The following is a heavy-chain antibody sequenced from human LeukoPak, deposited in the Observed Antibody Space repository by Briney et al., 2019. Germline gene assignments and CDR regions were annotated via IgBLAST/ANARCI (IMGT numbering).Heavy chain of an antibody. CDR3: AREQPHSYYMDV. Sequence: ASVKVSCKASGYIFTGYHTHWVRQAPGQGLEWMGIFKLDGGRISYPQKFQGRVTMTGDMSASTVYMELSSLTSEDTAVYYCAREQPHSYYMDVWGKGTAVTVSS. D-gene: IGHD6-13*01. CDR1: GYIFTGYH. V-gene: IGHV1-46*01. J-gene: IGHJ6*03. CDR2: FKLDGGRI.